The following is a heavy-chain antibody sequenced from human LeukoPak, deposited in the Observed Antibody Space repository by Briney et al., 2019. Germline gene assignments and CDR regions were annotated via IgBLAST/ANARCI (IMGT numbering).Heavy chain of an antibody. D-gene: IGHD3-9*01. CDR3: ARRGDILTDYAFDY. Sequence: SETLSLTCAVSGYSISSGSYWGWIRQPPGKGLEWIVSMYHRGSTYYNPSLKTRVTISLDTSKNQFSLRLSSVTAADTAVYYCARRGDILTDYAFDYWGQGTLVTVSS. V-gene: IGHV4-38-2*01. J-gene: IGHJ4*02. CDR1: GYSISSGSY. CDR2: MYHRGST.